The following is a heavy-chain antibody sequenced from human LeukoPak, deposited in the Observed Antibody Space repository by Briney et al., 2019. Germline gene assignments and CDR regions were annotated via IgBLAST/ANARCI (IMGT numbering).Heavy chain of an antibody. D-gene: IGHD2-2*01. CDR1: GGSISSGGYY. V-gene: IGHV4-30-2*01. CDR3: AITFVVVPAAMARDH. CDR2: IYHSGST. Sequence: SGTLSLTCTVSGGSISSGGYYWSWIRQPPGKGLEWIGYIYHSGSTYYNPSLKSRVTISVDRSKNQFSLKLSSVTAADTAVYYCAITFVVVPAAMARDHWGQGTLATVSS. J-gene: IGHJ5*02.